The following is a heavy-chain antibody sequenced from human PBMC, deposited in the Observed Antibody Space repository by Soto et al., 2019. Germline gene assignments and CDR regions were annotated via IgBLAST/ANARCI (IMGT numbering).Heavy chain of an antibody. J-gene: IGHJ4*02. CDR3: AKGGSSYSDPVDD. Sequence: VQLVESGGGLVQPGRSLRLSCAASGFTFSFYGMHWVRQAPGKGLEWLAVISYDENNKFYSDSVKGRFTISRDNSKNTLCLQMNSLRTEDTAVYYCAKGGSSYSDPVDDWGQGALVTVSS. V-gene: IGHV3-30*18. D-gene: IGHD2-15*01. CDR2: ISYDENNK. CDR1: GFTFSFYG.